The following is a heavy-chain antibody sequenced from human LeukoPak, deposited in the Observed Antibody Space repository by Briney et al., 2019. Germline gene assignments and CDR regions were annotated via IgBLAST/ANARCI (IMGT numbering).Heavy chain of an antibody. D-gene: IGHD3-22*01. V-gene: IGHV1-2*02. CDR3: ASKRVTYYYNSSYYHYPTDVFDI. CDR1: GHTFTGYY. Sequence: ASVKVSCKASGHTFTGYYMHWVRQAPGQGLEWMGWINANSGGTNYAQKFQGRVTMTRDTSISTAYMELSRLRSDDTAVYYCASKRVTYYYNSSYYHYPTDVFDIWGQGTMVTVSS. CDR2: INANSGGT. J-gene: IGHJ3*02.